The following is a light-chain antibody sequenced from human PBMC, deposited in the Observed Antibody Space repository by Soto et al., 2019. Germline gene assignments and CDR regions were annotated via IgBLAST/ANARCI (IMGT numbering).Light chain of an antibody. Sequence: QSALTQTASVSGSPGQSITISCTGTSSDVGRYNFVSWYQQHPGKAPRLMIFDVDVRPSGVSTRFSGSKSGNTASLTISGLQAEDEADYYCCSYSGSSTIVVFGGGTQLTVL. V-gene: IGLV2-14*01. CDR1: SSDVGRYNF. CDR2: DVD. J-gene: IGLJ2*01. CDR3: CSYSGSSTIVV.